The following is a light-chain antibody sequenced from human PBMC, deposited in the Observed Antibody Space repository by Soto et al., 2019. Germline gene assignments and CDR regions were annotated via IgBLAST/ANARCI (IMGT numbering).Light chain of an antibody. CDR2: DTS. CDR1: QTVNGY. V-gene: IGKV3-11*01. Sequence: EFVLTQSQATLSLSPGERATLSCRAIQTVNGYLAWYQHKLGQAPRLLIYDTSNRATGVPARFSGSGSGTDFTLTISSLEPEDSAVYYCQQRYGWPSFGQGTKLEIK. CDR3: QQRYGWPS. J-gene: IGKJ2*01.